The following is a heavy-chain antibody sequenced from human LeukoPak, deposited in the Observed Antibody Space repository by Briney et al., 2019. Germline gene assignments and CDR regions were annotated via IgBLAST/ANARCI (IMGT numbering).Heavy chain of an antibody. V-gene: IGHV3-23*01. J-gene: IGHJ4*02. CDR2: ISGSGGST. CDR1: GFTFSSYG. D-gene: IGHD3-22*01. CDR3: AKDKNLDYYDSSGYLGDFDY. Sequence: PGGSLRLSCAASGFTFSSYGMSWVRQAPGKGLEWVSGISGSGGSTYYADSVKGRFTISRDNSKNTLFLQMNSLRVDDTAVYYCAKDKNLDYYDSSGYLGDFDYWGQGTLVTVSS.